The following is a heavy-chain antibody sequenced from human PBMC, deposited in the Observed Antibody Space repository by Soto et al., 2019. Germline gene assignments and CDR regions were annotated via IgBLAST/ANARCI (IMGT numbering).Heavy chain of an antibody. CDR1: GFTFSSYA. CDR2: ISGSGGST. J-gene: IGHJ4*02. CDR3: AKIEDFWSGYYTGIFGSPMGSLV. Sequence: GGSLRLSCAASGFTFSSYAMSWVRQAPGKGLEWVSAISGSGGSTYYADSVKGRFTISRDNSKNTLYLQMNSLRAEDTAVYYCAKIEDFWSGYYTGIFGSPMGSLVWGQGTLVTVSS. V-gene: IGHV3-23*01. D-gene: IGHD3-3*01.